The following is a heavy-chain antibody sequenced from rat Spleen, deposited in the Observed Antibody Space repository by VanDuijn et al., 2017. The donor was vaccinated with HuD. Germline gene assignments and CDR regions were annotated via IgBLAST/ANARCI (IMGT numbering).Heavy chain of an antibody. V-gene: IGHV5-29*01. Sequence: EVPLVESDGGLVQPGRSLKLSCAASGFTISDYYMAWVHQSPTKGLVWVAITSPDGGRNCYRDYVKGRFTISRDNAKSALYLQMDSLRSGETATYYCARHGYNSYFDYWGQGVMVTVSS. D-gene: IGHD1-9*01. CDR3: ARHGYNSYFDY. CDR1: GFTISDYY. J-gene: IGHJ2*01. CDR2: TSPDGGRN.